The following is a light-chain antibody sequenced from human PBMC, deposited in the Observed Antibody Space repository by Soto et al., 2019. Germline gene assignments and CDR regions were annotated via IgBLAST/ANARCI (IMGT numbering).Light chain of an antibody. Sequence: QSVLIQPASVSGSPGQSITISCTGTSSDVGFYTLVSWYQHHPGKAPKLIIYEDNKRPSGVSNRFSGSKSGNTASLTISGLQAEAEANYFCSSYAGSRTLFVFAPGTKVTVL. J-gene: IGLJ1*01. CDR2: EDN. CDR3: SSYAGSRTLFV. CDR1: SSDVGFYTL. V-gene: IGLV2-23*01.